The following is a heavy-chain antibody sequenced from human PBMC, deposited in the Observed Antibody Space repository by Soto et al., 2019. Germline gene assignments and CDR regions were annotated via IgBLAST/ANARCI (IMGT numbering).Heavy chain of an antibody. J-gene: IGHJ4*02. V-gene: IGHV1-69*13. Sequence: GASVKVSCKASGGTFGSQGIAWVRQAPGQGLEWMGGFIAMLGTPTYAKKVQGRATISADESLTSSYLELRSLRSEDTGVYFCARGAMANFYYWGQGTAVTVS. CDR2: FIAMLGTP. CDR3: ARGAMANFYY. CDR1: GGTFGSQG.